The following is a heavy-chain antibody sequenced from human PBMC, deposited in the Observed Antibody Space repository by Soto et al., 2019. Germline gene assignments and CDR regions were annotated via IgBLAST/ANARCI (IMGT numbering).Heavy chain of an antibody. CDR1: GFPFSTYW. CDR3: AKDLSVNYYYGMDV. D-gene: IGHD3-22*01. Sequence: GGSLRLSCVVSGFPFSTYWMTWVRQTPGKGLEWVAVISYDGSNKHYADSVKGRFTISRDNSKNTLYLQMNSLRAEDTAVYYCAKDLSVNYYYGMDVWGQGTTVTVSS. J-gene: IGHJ6*02. V-gene: IGHV3-30*18. CDR2: ISYDGSNK.